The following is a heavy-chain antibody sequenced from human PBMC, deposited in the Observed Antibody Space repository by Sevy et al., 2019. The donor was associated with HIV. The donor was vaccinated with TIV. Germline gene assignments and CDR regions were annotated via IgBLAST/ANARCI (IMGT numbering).Heavy chain of an antibody. CDR2: LSFSCGKI. CDR1: GFTFSKYS. J-gene: IGHJ4*02. V-gene: IGHV3-23*01. Sequence: GGSLRLSCAASGFTFSKYSMSWVRQAPGKGLEWVSTLSFSCGKINYADSVKGRFIISRDDSKNTLYLQMNSLRAEDTAVYFCAREGCTRPHDYWGQGTLVTVSS. CDR3: AREGCTRPHDY. D-gene: IGHD2-8*01.